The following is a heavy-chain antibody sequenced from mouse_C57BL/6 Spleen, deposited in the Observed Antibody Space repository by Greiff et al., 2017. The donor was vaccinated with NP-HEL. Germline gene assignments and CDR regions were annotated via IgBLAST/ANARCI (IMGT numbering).Heavy chain of an antibody. V-gene: IGHV10-1*01. D-gene: IGHD1-1*01. Sequence: EVQLVESGGGLVQPKGSLKLSCAASGFSFNTYAMNWVRQAPGKGLEWVARIRSKSNNYATYYADSVKDRFTISRDDSESMLYLQMNNLKTEDTAMYYCVRLRDYYGSSYGWYFDVWGTGTTVTVSS. CDR1: GFSFNTYA. CDR2: IRSKSNNYAT. J-gene: IGHJ1*03. CDR3: VRLRDYYGSSYGWYFDV.